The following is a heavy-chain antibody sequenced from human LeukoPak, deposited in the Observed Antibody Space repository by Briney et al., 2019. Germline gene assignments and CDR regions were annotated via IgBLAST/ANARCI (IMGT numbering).Heavy chain of an antibody. Sequence: GGSLRLSCAASGFTFSSYGMHWVRQAPGKGLEWVAFIRYDGSNKYYADSVKGRFTISRDNAKNSLYLQVNSLRAEDTAVYYCARPLGYCSSTSCSPSSYYYYMDVWGKGTTVTVSS. J-gene: IGHJ6*03. V-gene: IGHV3-30*02. CDR1: GFTFSSYG. D-gene: IGHD2-2*01. CDR2: IRYDGSNK. CDR3: ARPLGYCSSTSCSPSSYYYYMDV.